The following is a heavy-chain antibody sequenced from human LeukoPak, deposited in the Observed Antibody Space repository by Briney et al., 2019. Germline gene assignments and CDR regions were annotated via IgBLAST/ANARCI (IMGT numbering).Heavy chain of an antibody. CDR3: AKNSYKFGYDY. CDR2: VNPNTGNT. V-gene: IGHV1-8*01. CDR1: GYTFTNYD. D-gene: IGHD3-16*01. Sequence: ASVKVSCKTSGYTFTNYDINWVRQATGQGLEWMGWVNPNTGNTGFAQKFQGRVTMTRDTSISTAYMELSSLRSEDTAVYYCAKNSYKFGYDYWGQGTLDTVSS. J-gene: IGHJ4*02.